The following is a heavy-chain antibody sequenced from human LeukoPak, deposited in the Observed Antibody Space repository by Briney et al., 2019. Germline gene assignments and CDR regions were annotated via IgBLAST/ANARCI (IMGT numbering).Heavy chain of an antibody. J-gene: IGHJ4*02. Sequence: GGSLRLSCAASGFSFSSYWMHWVRQAPGKGLVWVARVSSDARSTTYADSVQGRFTVSRDNAENTLYLQMNSLRAEDTAVYYCSRVGDSGTFDYWGQGTLVTVSS. CDR2: VSSDARST. V-gene: IGHV3-74*01. CDR3: SRVGDSGTFDY. CDR1: GFSFSSYW. D-gene: IGHD3-10*01.